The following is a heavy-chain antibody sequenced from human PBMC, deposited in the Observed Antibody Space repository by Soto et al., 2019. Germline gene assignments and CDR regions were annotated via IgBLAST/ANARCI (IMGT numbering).Heavy chain of an antibody. CDR2: ISAYNGNT. V-gene: IGHV1-18*01. CDR3: ARDEGYCSGGSCYSAYYYYGMDV. CDR1: GYTFTSYG. Sequence: ASVKVSCKASGYTFTSYGISWVRQAPGQGLEWMGWISAYNGNTNYAQKLQGRVTMTTDTSTSTAYMELRSLRSDDTAVYYCARDEGYCSGGSCYSAYYYYGMDVWGQGTTVTVS. J-gene: IGHJ6*02. D-gene: IGHD2-15*01.